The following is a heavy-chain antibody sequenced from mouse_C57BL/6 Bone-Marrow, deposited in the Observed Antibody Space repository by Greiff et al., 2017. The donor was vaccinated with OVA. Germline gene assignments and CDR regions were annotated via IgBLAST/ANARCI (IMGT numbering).Heavy chain of an antibody. D-gene: IGHD2-1*01. Sequence: EVQRVESGGGLVQPKGSLKLSCAASGFSFNTYAMNWVRQAPGKGLEWVARIRSKSNHYATYYADSVKDRFTISRDDSESMLYLQMNNLKTEDTAMYYCVRQSYYDWYFDVWGTGTTVTVSS. CDR3: VRQSYYDWYFDV. J-gene: IGHJ1*03. V-gene: IGHV10-1*01. CDR2: IRSKSNHYAT. CDR1: GFSFNTYA.